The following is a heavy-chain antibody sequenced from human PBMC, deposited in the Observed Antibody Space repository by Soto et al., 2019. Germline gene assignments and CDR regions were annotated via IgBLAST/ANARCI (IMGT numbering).Heavy chain of an antibody. V-gene: IGHV4-39*07. J-gene: IGHJ5*02. CDR1: GGSVSSSSYY. D-gene: IGHD3-10*01. CDR3: AREWYVGELSYWFDP. CDR2: VYYSGST. Sequence: SETLSLTCTVSGGSVSSSSYYWGWVRQPPGKGLEWIGNVYYSGSTYYNPSLKSRVTISVDTSKNQFSLKLSSVTAADTAVYYCAREWYVGELSYWFDPWGQGTLVTVSS.